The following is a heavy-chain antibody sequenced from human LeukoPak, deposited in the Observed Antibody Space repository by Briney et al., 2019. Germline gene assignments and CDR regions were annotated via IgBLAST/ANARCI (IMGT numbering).Heavy chain of an antibody. V-gene: IGHV3-33*01. CDR3: ARDAVYSSSWQYY. CDR2: IWYDGSNK. J-gene: IGHJ4*02. CDR1: GFTFSSYG. D-gene: IGHD6-13*01. Sequence: GGSLRLSCAASGFTFSSYGMHWVRQAPGKGLEWVAVIWYDGSNKYYADSVKGRFTISRDNSKNTLYLQMNSLRAADTAVYYCARDAVYSSSWQYYWGQGTLVTVSS.